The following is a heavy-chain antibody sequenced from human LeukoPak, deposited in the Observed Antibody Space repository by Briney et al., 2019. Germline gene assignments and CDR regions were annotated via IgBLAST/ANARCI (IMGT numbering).Heavy chain of an antibody. CDR1: GFTLSNYW. V-gene: IGHV3-74*01. D-gene: IGHD2-15*01. Sequence: GGSQRHSCAVSGFTLSNYWIHWVRQAPGKGLLWVSLVSSDGATTTYADSVKGRFTISRDNVKSTVYLQMSSLRAEDTAVYYCVRAVGGLLDYWGQGTLVTVSS. CDR2: VSSDGATT. J-gene: IGHJ4*02. CDR3: VRAVGGLLDY.